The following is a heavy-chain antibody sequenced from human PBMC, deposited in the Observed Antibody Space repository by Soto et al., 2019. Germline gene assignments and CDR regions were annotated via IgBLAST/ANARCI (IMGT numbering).Heavy chain of an antibody. V-gene: IGHV3-48*01. D-gene: IGHD3-22*01. CDR1: GFTFSSYS. CDR3: APHSGYYDY. Sequence: EVQLVESGGGLVQPGGSLRLSSAASGFTFSSYSMNWVRQAPGKGLEWVSYISSSSSTIYYADSVKGRFTISRDNAKNSLYLQMNSLRAEDTAVYYCAPHSGYYDYWGQGTLVTVSS. J-gene: IGHJ4*02. CDR2: ISSSSSTI.